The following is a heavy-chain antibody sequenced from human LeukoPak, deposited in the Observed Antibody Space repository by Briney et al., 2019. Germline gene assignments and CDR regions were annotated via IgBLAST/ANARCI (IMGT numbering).Heavy chain of an antibody. CDR3: AVGAAGCSSTSCYHY. V-gene: IGHV5-10-1*01. Sequence: GESLRISCKGSGYSFTSYWISWVRQMPGKGLEWMGRIDPSDSYTNYSPSFQGHVTISADKSISTAYLQWSNLKASDTAMYYCAVGAAGCSSTSCYHYWGQGTLVTVSS. CDR1: GYSFTSYW. D-gene: IGHD2-2*01. CDR2: IDPSDSYT. J-gene: IGHJ4*02.